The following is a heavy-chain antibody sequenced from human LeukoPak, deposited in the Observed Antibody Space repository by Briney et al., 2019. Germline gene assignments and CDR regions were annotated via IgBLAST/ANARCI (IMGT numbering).Heavy chain of an antibody. J-gene: IGHJ6*02. CDR3: ARGPLIVVVPAAIPTHHYGMDV. Sequence: SGGSLRLSCAASGFTFGSYSMTWVRQAPGKGLEWVSSISSSSSYIYYADSVKGRFTISRDNAKNSLYLQMNSLRAEDTAVYYCARGPLIVVVPAAIPTHHYGMDVWGQGTTVTVSS. D-gene: IGHD2-2*01. CDR2: ISSSSSYI. CDR1: GFTFGSYS. V-gene: IGHV3-21*01.